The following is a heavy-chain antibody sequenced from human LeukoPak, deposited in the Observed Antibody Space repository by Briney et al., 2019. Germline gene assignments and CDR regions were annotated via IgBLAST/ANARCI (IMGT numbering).Heavy chain of an antibody. Sequence: GASVKVSCKASGFTFTSSAVQWGRQARGQRLEWIGWIVVGSGNTNYAQKFQERVTITRDMSTSTAYMELSSLRSEDTAVYYCAADLGPGNSGYSSPIDYWGQGTLVTVSS. CDR1: GFTFTSSA. CDR2: IVVGSGNT. J-gene: IGHJ4*02. V-gene: IGHV1-58*01. D-gene: IGHD3-22*01. CDR3: AADLGPGNSGYSSPIDY.